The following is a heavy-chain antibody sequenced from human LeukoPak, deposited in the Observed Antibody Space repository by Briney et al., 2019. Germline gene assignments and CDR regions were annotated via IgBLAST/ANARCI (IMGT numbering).Heavy chain of an antibody. Sequence: PGGCLRLSCAASGFTFSGYAMSWVRQAPGKGLEWVSSISASAGTTYYADSVKGRFTISRDNSKNTLDLQMNSLRAEDTAVYYCAKDPASYEYYFDYWGQGTLVTVS. J-gene: IGHJ4*02. CDR2: ISASAGTT. D-gene: IGHD5-12*01. CDR1: GFTFSGYA. V-gene: IGHV3-23*01. CDR3: AKDPASYEYYFDY.